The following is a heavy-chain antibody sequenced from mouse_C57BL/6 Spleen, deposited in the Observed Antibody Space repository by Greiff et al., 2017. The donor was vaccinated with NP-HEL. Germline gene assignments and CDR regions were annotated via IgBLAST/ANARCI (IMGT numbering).Heavy chain of an antibody. CDR3: TPNYDGAMDY. J-gene: IGHJ4*01. Sequence: EVKLQQSGAELVRPGASVKLSCTASGFNFKDDYMHWVKQRPEQGLEWIGWIDPENGDTEYASKFQGKATISADTSSNTAYLQLSSLTSEDTAVYYCTPNYDGAMDYWGQGTSVTVSS. V-gene: IGHV14-4*01. D-gene: IGHD2-4*01. CDR1: GFNFKDDY. CDR2: IDPENGDT.